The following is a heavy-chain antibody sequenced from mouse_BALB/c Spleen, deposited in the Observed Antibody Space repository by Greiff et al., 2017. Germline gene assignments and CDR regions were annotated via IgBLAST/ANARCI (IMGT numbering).Heavy chain of an antibody. CDR1: GDSITSGY. V-gene: IGHV3-8*02. CDR3: ARYGPYAMDY. Sequence: EVKLMESGPSLVKPSQTLSLTCSVTGDSITSGYWNWTRKFPGNKLEYMGYISYSGSTYYNPSLKSRISITRDTSKNQYYLQLKSVTTEDTATYYCARYGPYAMDYWGQGTSVTVSS. CDR2: ISYSGST. J-gene: IGHJ4*01.